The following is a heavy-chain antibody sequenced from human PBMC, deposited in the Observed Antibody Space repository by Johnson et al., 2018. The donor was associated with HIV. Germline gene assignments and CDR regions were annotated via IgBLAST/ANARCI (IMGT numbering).Heavy chain of an antibody. CDR2: IVYDGSKK. CDR3: AKGSGSGWLRDAFDI. Sequence: QVQLVESGGDLVQPGGSLRLSCAAYGFTFSSNAMHWVRQAPGKGLEWVAFIVYDGSKKYYADSVKGRFTISRDNSKNTLYLEMNSLRAEDTAVYYCAKGSGSGWLRDAFDIWGQGTMVTVSS. D-gene: IGHD6-19*01. J-gene: IGHJ3*02. V-gene: IGHV3-30*02. CDR1: GFTFSSNA.